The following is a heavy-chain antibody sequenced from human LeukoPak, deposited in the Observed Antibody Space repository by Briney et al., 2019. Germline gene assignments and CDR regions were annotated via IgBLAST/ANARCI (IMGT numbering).Heavy chain of an antibody. V-gene: IGHV1-24*01. J-gene: IGHJ5*02. D-gene: IGHD3-3*01. CDR1: GYTLNELS. CDR2: FDPEYGET. Sequence: RRASVKVSCKVSGYTLNELSIHWVRQAAGKGLEWMGGFDPEYGETVYAQKFQGRVTMAEDTSTDTAYMELSSLRSEDTAVYYCAPLDFWVPSTWGQGTLVTVS. CDR3: APLDFWVPST.